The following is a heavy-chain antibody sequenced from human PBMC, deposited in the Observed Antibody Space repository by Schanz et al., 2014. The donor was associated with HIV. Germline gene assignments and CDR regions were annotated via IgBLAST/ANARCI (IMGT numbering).Heavy chain of an antibody. CDR3: ASLSSHYFDH. Sequence: QVHLQESGPGLVKPSQTLSLTCSVSGYSISSGGHFWSWIRQHPGKGLEWIGYIYYSGSTNYNPSLKSRSPISGDMSKNHFSLKMTSVTAADTAVYYCASLSSHYFDHWGQGTLVTVSS. CDR2: IYYSGST. CDR1: GYSISSGGHF. J-gene: IGHJ4*02. V-gene: IGHV4-31*02.